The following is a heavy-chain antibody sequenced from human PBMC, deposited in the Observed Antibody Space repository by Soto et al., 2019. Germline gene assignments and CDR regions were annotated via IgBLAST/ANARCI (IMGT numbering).Heavy chain of an antibody. V-gene: IGHV3-30*03. Sequence: QVQLVESGGGVVQPGRSLRLSCAASGFTFSSYGMHWVRQAPGKGLEWVAVISYDGSNKYYADSVKGRFTISRDNSKNTLYLQMNSLRAEDRGVYYCTSSGWYGGGDYWGQGTLVTVSS. CDR1: GFTFSSYG. CDR3: TSSGWYGGGDY. D-gene: IGHD6-19*01. J-gene: IGHJ4*02. CDR2: ISYDGSNK.